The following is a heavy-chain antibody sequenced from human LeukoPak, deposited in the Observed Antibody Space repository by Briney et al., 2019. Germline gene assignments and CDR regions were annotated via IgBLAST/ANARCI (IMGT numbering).Heavy chain of an antibody. CDR2: INHSGST. V-gene: IGHV4-34*01. J-gene: IGHJ4*02. CDR3: ARGGFYCGGDCYVDY. D-gene: IGHD2-21*02. CDR1: GGSFSPYY. Sequence: SETLSLTCAVYGGSFSPYYWSWIRQPPGKGLEWIGEINHSGSTNYNPSLKSRVTISVDTSKNQFSLRLSSVTAADTAVCYCARGGFYCGGDCYVDYWGQGTLVTVSS.